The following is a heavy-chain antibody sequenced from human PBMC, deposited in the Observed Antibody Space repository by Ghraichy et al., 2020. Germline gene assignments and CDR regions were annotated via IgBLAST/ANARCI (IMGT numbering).Heavy chain of an antibody. CDR1: GFTFSSYS. D-gene: IGHD3-22*01. CDR3: ARDKDYDSSGYYYVGYFDL. Sequence: GGSLRLSCAASGFTFSSYSMNWVRQAPGKGLEWVSSISSSSSYIYYADSVKGRFTISRDNAKNSLYLQMNSLRAEDTAVYYCARDKDYDSSGYYYVGYFDLWGRGTLVTVSS. CDR2: ISSSSSYI. J-gene: IGHJ2*01. V-gene: IGHV3-21*01.